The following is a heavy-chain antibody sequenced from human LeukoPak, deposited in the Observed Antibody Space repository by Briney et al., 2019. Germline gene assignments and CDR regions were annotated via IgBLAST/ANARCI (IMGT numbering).Heavy chain of an antibody. CDR1: GGSISSYY. D-gene: IGHD1-26*01. CDR3: ARGGRFDYGDY. V-gene: IGHV4-59*01. J-gene: IGHJ4*02. CDR2: IYYSGST. Sequence: SETLSLTCTGSGGSISSYYWSWIRQPPGKGPEWIGYIYYSGSTNYNPSLKSRVTISVDTSKNQFSLKLSSVTAADTAVYYCARGGRFDYGDYWGQGTLVTVSS.